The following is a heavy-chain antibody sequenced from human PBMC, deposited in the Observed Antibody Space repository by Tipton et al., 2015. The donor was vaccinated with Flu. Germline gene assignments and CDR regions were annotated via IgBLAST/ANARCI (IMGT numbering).Heavy chain of an antibody. V-gene: IGHV4-59*01. CDR3: ARQIPAGIKGRFDS. Sequence: GLVKPSETLSLTCTISGGSMTNYYWSWIRQPPGKGLEWIGYIYYTGNPNYNPSLKSRVTISVDTSKNQVSLKLTSVTAADTAIYYCARQIPAGIKGRFDSWGHGTLVTVSS. D-gene: IGHD3-10*01. J-gene: IGHJ5*01. CDR2: IYYTGNP. CDR1: GGSMTNYY.